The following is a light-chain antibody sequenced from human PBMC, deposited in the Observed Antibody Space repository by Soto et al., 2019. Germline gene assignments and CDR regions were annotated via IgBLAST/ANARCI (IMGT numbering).Light chain of an antibody. CDR3: LQDYSPLLA. V-gene: IGKV1-39*01. Sequence: DIQMTQSPSSLSASIGDTVTITCRASQSIASFLNWLQLKPGKAPKLLISDTSTLQSGVPSRFSGGGSGTEFTLTIRSLQPEDSALYFCLQDYSPLLAFGAWTRVEIK. J-gene: IGKJ4*01. CDR1: QSIASF. CDR2: DTS.